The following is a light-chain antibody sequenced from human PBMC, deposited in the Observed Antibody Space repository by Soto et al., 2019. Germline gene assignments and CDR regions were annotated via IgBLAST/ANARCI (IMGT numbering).Light chain of an antibody. J-gene: IGLJ1*01. V-gene: IGLV2-14*01. CDR2: DVS. CDR3: SSYTSSNTFYV. Sequence: QSVLTQPASVSGSPGQSITVSCSGTSTDIGGYNHVSWYQQRPGKAPKLMIYDVSSRPSGVSNRFSGSKSGNTASLIISGLHAEDEAEYYCSSYTSSNTFYVFGTGTKVTVL. CDR1: STDIGGYNH.